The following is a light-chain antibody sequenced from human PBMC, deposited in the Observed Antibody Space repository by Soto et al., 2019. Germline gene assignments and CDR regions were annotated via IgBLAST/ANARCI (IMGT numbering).Light chain of an antibody. CDR2: DAS. V-gene: IGKV3-20*01. CDR3: HKYVSSPLT. J-gene: IGKJ2*01. Sequence: EIVLTQSPGTLSLSPGEGANVSCRASQSVNSNLLAWFQQKPGQAPRLLIHDASRRATGIPDRFSGSGSGTDFNLSISRIEPEDFAVYYGHKYVSSPLTFGQGTKLEIK. CDR1: QSVNSNL.